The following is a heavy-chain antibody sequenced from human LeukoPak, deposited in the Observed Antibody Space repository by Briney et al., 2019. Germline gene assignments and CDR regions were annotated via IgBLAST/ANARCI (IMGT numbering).Heavy chain of an antibody. V-gene: IGHV3-30-3*01. J-gene: IGHJ4*02. CDR1: GFTFGSYA. Sequence: GGSLRLSCAASGFTFGSYAMHWVRQAPGKGLEWVAVISYDGSNKYYADSVKGRFTISRDNSKNTLYLQMNSLRAEDTAVYYCARDQRILEWLFDYWGQGTLVTVSS. CDR2: ISYDGSNK. D-gene: IGHD3-3*01. CDR3: ARDQRILEWLFDY.